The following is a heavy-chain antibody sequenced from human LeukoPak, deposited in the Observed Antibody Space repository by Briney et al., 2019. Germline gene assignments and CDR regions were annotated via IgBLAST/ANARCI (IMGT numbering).Heavy chain of an antibody. J-gene: IGHJ3*02. Sequence: GGSLRLSCAASGFTFSSYSMNWVRQAPGKGLEWVSSISSSSSYIYYADSVKGRFTISRDNAKNSLYLQMNSLRAEDTAVYYCASAGGGIYAFDIRGQGTMVTVSS. CDR3: ASAGGGIYAFDI. CDR1: GFTFSSYS. D-gene: IGHD1-26*01. CDR2: ISSSSSYI. V-gene: IGHV3-21*01.